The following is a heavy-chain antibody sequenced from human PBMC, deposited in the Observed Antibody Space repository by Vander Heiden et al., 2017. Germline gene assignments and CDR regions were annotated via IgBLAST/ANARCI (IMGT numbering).Heavy chain of an antibody. CDR3: ARRQTAGEN. Sequence: QVQLVQSGAEVKKPGAAVKVSCKASGDTFTSYDINWVRQATGRGLEWMGWMNPNRSNTGYAQKFQGRVTMTRSTSISTAYMELSSMRSEDTAVYYCARRQTAGENWGQGTLVTVSS. D-gene: IGHD6-13*01. CDR1: GDTFTSYD. J-gene: IGHJ4*02. V-gene: IGHV1-8*01. CDR2: MNPNRSNT.